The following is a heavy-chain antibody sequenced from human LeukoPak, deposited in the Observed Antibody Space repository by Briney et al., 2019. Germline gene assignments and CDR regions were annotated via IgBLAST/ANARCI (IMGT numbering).Heavy chain of an antibody. CDR1: GFTFRSSA. CDR3: ARDYASDY. Sequence: GGSLRLSCAASGFTFRSSAMSWVRQAPGKGLEWVSTMSPSGGTYYADSVKGRFTISRDNAKNSLYLQMSSLRAEDTAVYYCARDYASDYWGQGTLVTVSS. J-gene: IGHJ4*02. CDR2: MSPSGGT. D-gene: IGHD3-10*01. V-gene: IGHV3-23*01.